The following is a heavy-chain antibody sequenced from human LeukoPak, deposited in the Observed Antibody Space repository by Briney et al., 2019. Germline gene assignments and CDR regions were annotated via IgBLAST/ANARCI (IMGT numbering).Heavy chain of an antibody. CDR2: ISGRGGST. CDR1: GFTFSSYA. Sequence: GGSLRLSCAASGFTFSSYAMSWVRQAPGKGLEWGSAISGRGGSTYYADSVKGRFTISRDNSKNTLYLQMNSLRAEDTAVYYCAKDDSSSWYEDYYYMDVWGKGTTVTVSS. J-gene: IGHJ6*03. V-gene: IGHV3-23*01. D-gene: IGHD6-13*01. CDR3: AKDDSSSWYEDYYYMDV.